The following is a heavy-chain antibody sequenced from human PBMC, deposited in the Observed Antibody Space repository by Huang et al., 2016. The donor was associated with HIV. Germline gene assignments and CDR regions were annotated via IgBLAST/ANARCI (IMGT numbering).Heavy chain of an antibody. CDR2: IKQDETEK. Sequence: VESGGRSVQPGGSIRLSCVGSTFPFGASWMSWVRQPPGKGLEWVDNIKQDETEKYYVDSVKGRFNISRDNVKKVLFVEMDALRVEDTAIYFCATKTAGMDIWGQGTTVIVSS. V-gene: IGHV3-7*01. CDR1: TFPFGASW. J-gene: IGHJ6*02. CDR3: ATKTAGMDI. D-gene: IGHD1-1*01.